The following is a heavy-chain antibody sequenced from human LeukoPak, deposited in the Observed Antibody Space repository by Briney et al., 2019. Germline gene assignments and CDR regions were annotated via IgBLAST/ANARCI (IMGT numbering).Heavy chain of an antibody. CDR1: GYTFTSYG. D-gene: IGHD3-22*01. Sequence: ASVKVSCKASGYTFTSYGISWVRQAPGQGLEWMGWISAYNGNTNYAQKLQGRVTMTTDKSTSTAYMELRSLRSDDTAVYYCARLRNDYYDSSGYYPYFDYWGQGTLVTVSS. J-gene: IGHJ4*02. CDR3: ARLRNDYYDSSGYYPYFDY. V-gene: IGHV1-18*01. CDR2: ISAYNGNT.